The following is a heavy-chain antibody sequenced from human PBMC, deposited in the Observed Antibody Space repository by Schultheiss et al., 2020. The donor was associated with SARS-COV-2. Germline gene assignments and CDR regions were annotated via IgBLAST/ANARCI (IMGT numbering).Heavy chain of an antibody. CDR1: GFSVSSIY. J-gene: IGHJ4*02. D-gene: IGHD5/OR15-5a*01. V-gene: IGHV3-66*01. CDR2: LYSGGST. CDR3: AREVDDAFDI. Sequence: GGSLRLSCAASGFSVSSIYMSWVRQAPGKGLEWVSILYSGGSTYSADSVKGRFTVSRDNSKNSLYLQMNSLRAEDTAVYYCAREVDDAFDIWGQGTLVTVSS.